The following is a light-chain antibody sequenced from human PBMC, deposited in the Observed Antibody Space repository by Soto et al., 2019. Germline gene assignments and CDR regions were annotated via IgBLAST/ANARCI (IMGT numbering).Light chain of an antibody. CDR1: SSDVGVYAY. V-gene: IGLV2-8*01. CDR2: AVS. Sequence: QSVLTQPPSASGSPGQSVTISCTGTSSDVGVYAYVSWYQQHPGKAPKLMIYAVSKRPSGVPDRFSGSKSGNTASLTVSGLQAEDEADYYCSSYAGNNNRVFGTGTKVTVL. J-gene: IGLJ1*01. CDR3: SSYAGNNNRV.